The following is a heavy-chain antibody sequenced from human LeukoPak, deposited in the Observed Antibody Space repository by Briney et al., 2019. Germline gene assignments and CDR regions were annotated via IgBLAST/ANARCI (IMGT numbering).Heavy chain of an antibody. Sequence: GGSLRLSCAASGFTFSSYSMNWVRQAPGKGLEWVSSISSSSSYIYYADSVKGRFTISRDNAKNSLYLQMNSLRAEDTAVYYCASFTGYSSSCFDPWAREPWSPSPQ. V-gene: IGHV3-21*01. J-gene: IGHJ5*02. CDR2: ISSSSSYI. CDR3: ASFTGYSSSCFDP. D-gene: IGHD6-13*01. CDR1: GFTFSSYS.